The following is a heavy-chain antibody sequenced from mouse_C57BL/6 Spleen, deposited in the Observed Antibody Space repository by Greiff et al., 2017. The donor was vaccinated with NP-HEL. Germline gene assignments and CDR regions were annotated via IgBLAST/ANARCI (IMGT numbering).Heavy chain of an antibody. J-gene: IGHJ1*03. D-gene: IGHD1-1*01. Sequence: QVQLQQSGAELVRPGASVTLSCKASGYTFTDYEMHWVKQTPVHGLEWIGAIDPETGGTAYNQKFKGKAILTADKSSSTAYMELRSLTSEDSAVYYCTRENYGRGYFDVGGTRTTVTVS. CDR2: IDPETGGT. V-gene: IGHV1-15*01. CDR3: TRENYGRGYFDV. CDR1: GYTFTDYE.